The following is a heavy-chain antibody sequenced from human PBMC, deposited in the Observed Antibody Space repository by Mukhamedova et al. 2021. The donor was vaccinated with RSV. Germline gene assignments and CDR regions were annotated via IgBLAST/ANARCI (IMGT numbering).Heavy chain of an antibody. J-gene: IGHJ6*03. CDR2: IKQDGSEK. Sequence: QSTWEGLEWVANIKQDGSEKYYVDSVKGRFTISRDNAKNSLYLQMNSLRAEDTAVYYCARAVRSGYPTYYYYMDVWGKGTTVTVSS. V-gene: IGHV3-7*01. D-gene: IGHD3-3*01. CDR3: ARAVRSGYPTYYYYMDV.